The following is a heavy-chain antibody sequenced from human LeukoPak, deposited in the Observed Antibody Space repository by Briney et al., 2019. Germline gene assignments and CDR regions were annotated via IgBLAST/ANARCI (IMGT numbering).Heavy chain of an antibody. CDR3: ARSLRVRGVPDYMDV. D-gene: IGHD3-10*01. V-gene: IGHV3-53*01. CDR2: IHKNAIK. Sequence: GGSLRLSCSASEFTVSSNNMTWVRQAPGKGLEWVAVIHKNAIKYYADTVKGRFTISRDNSKNMLYLQMNSLRAEDTAVYYCARSLRVRGVPDYMDVWGKGTTVTISS. J-gene: IGHJ6*03. CDR1: EFTVSSNN.